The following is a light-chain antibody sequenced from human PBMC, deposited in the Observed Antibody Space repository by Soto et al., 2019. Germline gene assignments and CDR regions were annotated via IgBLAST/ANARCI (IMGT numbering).Light chain of an antibody. V-gene: IGKV1-33*01. Sequence: DIQMTQSPSSLSASVGDRVTITCQASQDISNFLNWYQQKPGKAPKLLIYDASNLETGVPSRFSGSGSGTDFTFTISSLQPEDIATYYCQQYHNLLLTFGGGTKVKLK. CDR2: DAS. J-gene: IGKJ4*01. CDR1: QDISNF. CDR3: QQYHNLLLT.